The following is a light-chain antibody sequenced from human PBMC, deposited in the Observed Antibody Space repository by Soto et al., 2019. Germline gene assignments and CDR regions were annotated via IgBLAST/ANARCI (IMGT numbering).Light chain of an antibody. CDR2: MGF. V-gene: IGKV2-28*01. J-gene: IGKJ1*01. Sequence: DIVMTQSPLSLPVTPGEAASISCTSSQSLLHKNKNTYFNWYLQKPGQSPQLLIYMGFKRASGVPDRFSGSGSGTYFTLKISRVEAEDAGVYYCIQALQTPRTFGQGTKVEIK. CDR3: IQALQTPRT. CDR1: QSLLHKNKNTY.